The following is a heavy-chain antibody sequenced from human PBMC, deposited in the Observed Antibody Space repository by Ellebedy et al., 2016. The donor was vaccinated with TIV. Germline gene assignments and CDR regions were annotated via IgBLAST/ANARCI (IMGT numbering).Heavy chain of an antibody. V-gene: IGHV4-39*01. CDR2: IYYSGST. CDR1: GGSISRGSYY. Sequence: SETLSLTXTVSGGSISRGSYYWGWIRQPPGKGLEWIGSIYYSGSTYYNPSLKSRVTISVDTSKNQFSLKLSSVTAADTAVYYCARGGGYCSSTSCYYYYYYYMDVWGKGTTVTVSS. CDR3: ARGGGYCSSTSCYYYYYYYMDV. J-gene: IGHJ6*03. D-gene: IGHD2-2*01.